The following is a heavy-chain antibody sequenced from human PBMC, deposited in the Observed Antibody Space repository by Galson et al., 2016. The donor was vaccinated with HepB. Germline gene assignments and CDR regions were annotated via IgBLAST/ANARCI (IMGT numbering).Heavy chain of an antibody. V-gene: IGHV4-39*01. J-gene: IGHJ5*02. CDR1: GASITSSRYS. CDR2: IYYSGST. Sequence: ETLSLTCTVSGASITSSRYSWDWIRQPPGKGLEWIGSIYYSGSTYYNPSLKSRVTISIDTSKNQFSLKMTSVTAADTAVYYCARHLDDYVYTGFQDSYPFDPWGQGTLVTVSS. D-gene: IGHD3-16*01. CDR3: ARHLDDYVYTGFQDSYPFDP.